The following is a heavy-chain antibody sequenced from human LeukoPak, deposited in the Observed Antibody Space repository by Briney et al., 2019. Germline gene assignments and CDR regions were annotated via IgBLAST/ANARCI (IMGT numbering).Heavy chain of an antibody. Sequence: GGSLRLSCAASGFTFSSYAMSWVRQAPGKGLEWVSAISGSGGSTYYADSVKGRFTISRDNSKNTLYLQMNSLRAEDTAVYYCASVVNYDYVWGSYRPLDYWGQGTLVTVSS. CDR3: ASVVNYDYVWGSYRPLDY. CDR2: ISGSGGST. J-gene: IGHJ4*02. V-gene: IGHV3-23*01. D-gene: IGHD3-16*02. CDR1: GFTFSSYA.